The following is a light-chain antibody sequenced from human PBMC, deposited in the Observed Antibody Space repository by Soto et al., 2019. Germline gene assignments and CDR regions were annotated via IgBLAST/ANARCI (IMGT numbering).Light chain of an antibody. CDR1: QNIANY. V-gene: IGKV1-39*01. CDR2: GAY. CDR3: HQTYSTPQT. J-gene: IGKJ1*01. Sequence: DIQMTQSPSSLSASVEDRVTITCRASQNIANYLTWYQHKPGKAPRLLIYGAYSLQSGVPSRFSGSGSGTDFTLTISSLQPEDFATYYCHQTYSTPQTFGQGTKVEI.